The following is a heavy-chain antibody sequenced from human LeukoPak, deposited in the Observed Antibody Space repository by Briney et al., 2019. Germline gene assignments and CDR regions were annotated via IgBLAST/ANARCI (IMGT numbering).Heavy chain of an antibody. J-gene: IGHJ4*02. V-gene: IGHV4-59*08. CDR3: ARHPELYFFDY. CDR2: ISYSGST. Sequence: SETLSLTCTVSGASISSYYWSWIRQPPGKGLEWIGYISYSGSTSYNPSLKSRVTISADTSKNQVSLTLSSVTAADTAVYYCARHPELYFFDYWGQGTLVTVSS. CDR1: GASISSYY. D-gene: IGHD3-10*01.